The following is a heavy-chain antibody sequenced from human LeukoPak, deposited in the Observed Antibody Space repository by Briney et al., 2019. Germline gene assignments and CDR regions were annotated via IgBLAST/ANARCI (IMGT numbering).Heavy chain of an antibody. D-gene: IGHD5-12*01. Sequence: GASVRVSCKASGGTFSSYAISWVRQAPGQGLEWMGGIIPIFGTANYAQKFQGRVTITTDESTSTAYMELSSLRSEDTAVYYCARDGGDIVATIKGRDYYYYYMDVWGKGTTVTVSS. J-gene: IGHJ6*03. CDR1: GGTFSSYA. CDR3: ARDGGDIVATIKGRDYYYYYMDV. V-gene: IGHV1-69*05. CDR2: IIPIFGTA.